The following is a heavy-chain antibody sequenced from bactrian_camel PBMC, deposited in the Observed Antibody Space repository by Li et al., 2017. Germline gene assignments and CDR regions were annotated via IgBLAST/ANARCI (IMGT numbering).Heavy chain of an antibody. CDR2: INSSGGNR. V-gene: IGHV3S40*01. CDR1: GFIFGDYT. CDR3: TRETQWVGYHEMAEY. Sequence: DVQLVESGGGLVHPGGSLRVSCVGTGFIFGDYTITWVRQAPGEALEWISDINSSGGNRNYADSVKGRFISSRDNSKNTVYLQLNGLKSEDTAMYYCTRETQWVGYHEMAEYWGQGTQVTVS. J-gene: IGHJ4*01. D-gene: IGHD5*01.